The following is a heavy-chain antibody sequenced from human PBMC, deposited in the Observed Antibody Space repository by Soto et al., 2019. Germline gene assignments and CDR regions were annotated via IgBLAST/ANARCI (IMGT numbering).Heavy chain of an antibody. CDR2: INPSGGST. Sequence: QVQLVQSGAEVKKPGASVKISGKASGYTFTRYYMHWVRQAPGQGLEWMGIINPSGGSTNYARRLKGRGAMTRNPSTSTVDMELNSLRSEDTAVYYCARPLYPGCMNAVCYPLDSWGQGTLVTVSS. CDR1: GYTFTRYY. D-gene: IGHD2-8*01. CDR3: ARPLYPGCMNAVCYPLDS. J-gene: IGHJ4*02. V-gene: IGHV1-46*01.